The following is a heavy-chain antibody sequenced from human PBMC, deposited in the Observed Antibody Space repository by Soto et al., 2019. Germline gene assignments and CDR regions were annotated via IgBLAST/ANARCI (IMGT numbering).Heavy chain of an antibody. CDR2: ISGSGGST. D-gene: IGHD2-2*01. V-gene: IGHV3-23*01. J-gene: IGHJ6*03. Sequence: GGSLRLSCAASGFTFSSYAMSWVRQAPGKGLEWVSAISGSGGSTYYADSVKGRFTISRDNSKNTLYLQMNSLRAEDTAVYYCAKDQRDCSSTSCPKAYYYYMDVWGKGTTVTVSS. CDR1: GFTFSSYA. CDR3: AKDQRDCSSTSCPKAYYYYMDV.